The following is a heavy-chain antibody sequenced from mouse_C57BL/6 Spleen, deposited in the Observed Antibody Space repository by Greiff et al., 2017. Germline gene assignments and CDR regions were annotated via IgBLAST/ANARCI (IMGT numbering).Heavy chain of an antibody. J-gene: IGHJ1*03. CDR1: GYTFTSYW. D-gene: IGHD4-1*01. V-gene: IGHV1-69*01. CDR3: VLGLWYFDV. CDR2: IDLSVSYT. Sequence: QVHLQQPGAELVMPGASVNLSCKVPGYTFTSYWMHWVKQRPGQGLEWIGEIDLSVSYTNYNHKSKGKPTLTVDNSSSTAYMHLSSLTSEDSAVYYCVLGLWYFDVWGTGTTVTVSS.